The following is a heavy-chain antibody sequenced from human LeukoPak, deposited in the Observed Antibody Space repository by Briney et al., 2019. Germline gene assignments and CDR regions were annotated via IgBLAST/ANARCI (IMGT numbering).Heavy chain of an antibody. V-gene: IGHV5-51*01. J-gene: IGHJ4*02. CDR1: GYSFTSDW. Sequence: GESLKISCTGSGYSFTSDWIGWVRQLPGKGPEWMGIIYPGDSDTRYSPSFQGQVTISADKSISTAYLQWSSLKASDTAMYYCARHDYIQLIDYWGQGTLVTVSS. D-gene: IGHD5-18*01. CDR3: ARHDYIQLIDY. CDR2: IYPGDSDT.